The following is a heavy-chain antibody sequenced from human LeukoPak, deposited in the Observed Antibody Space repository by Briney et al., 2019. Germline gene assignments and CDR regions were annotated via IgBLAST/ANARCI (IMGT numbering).Heavy chain of an antibody. CDR2: IIPIFGTA. CDR3: ASPDPTQMATIHDAFDI. D-gene: IGHD5-24*01. CDR1: GGTFISYA. J-gene: IGHJ3*02. V-gene: IGHV1-69*13. Sequence: SVKVSCKASGGTFISYAISWVRQAPGQGLEWMGGIIPIFGTANYAQKFQGRVTITADESTGTAYMELSSLRSEDTAVYYCASPDPTQMATIHDAFDIWGQGTMVTASS.